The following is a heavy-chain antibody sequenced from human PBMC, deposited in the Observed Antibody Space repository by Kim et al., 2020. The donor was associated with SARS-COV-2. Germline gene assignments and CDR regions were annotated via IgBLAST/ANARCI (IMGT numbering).Heavy chain of an antibody. CDR3: AKGAFFYGSGSIYSDYG. J-gene: IGHJ6*01. D-gene: IGHD3-10*01. CDR2: VSGRGASR. Sequence: GGSLRLSCVASGFNFDSFGMSWVRQVPGQGLEWVSGVSGRGASRYYADSVKGRFTISRDNSKNTVYLQMNNLRAEDTAIYYCAKGAFFYGSGSIYSDYG. V-gene: IGHV3-23*01. CDR1: GFNFDSFG.